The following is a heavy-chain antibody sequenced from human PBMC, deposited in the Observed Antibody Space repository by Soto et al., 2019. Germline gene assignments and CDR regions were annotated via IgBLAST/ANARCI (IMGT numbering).Heavy chain of an antibody. CDR2: IIPIFGTA. CDR1: GGTFSRHA. D-gene: IGHD3-22*01. J-gene: IGHJ4*02. CDR3: ARGWGYDSNDYYYAY. Sequence: QVQLVQSGAEVRKPGSSVKVSCKASGGTFSRHAISWVRQAPGQGLEWMGGIIPIFGTANHAQKFQGRVTIIADESTGTVDMELSSLRSEDTAMYYCARGWGYDSNDYYYAYWGQGTLVIVSS. V-gene: IGHV1-69*01.